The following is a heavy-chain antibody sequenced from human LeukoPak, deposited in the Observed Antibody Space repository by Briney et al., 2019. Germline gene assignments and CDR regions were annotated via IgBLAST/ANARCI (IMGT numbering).Heavy chain of an antibody. D-gene: IGHD3-10*01. J-gene: IGHJ4*02. CDR1: GSGVTTYG. V-gene: IGHV5-51*01. CDR2: IYPGDSDT. Sequence: GEPLKISCQGSGSGVTTYGIGWVRQRRGKGLEWMGIIYPGDSDTRYSPSFQGQVTISADRSISTAYLQWTSLKASDTAMYYCARPGSGTIGIDYWGQGTLVTVSS. CDR3: ARPGSGTIGIDY.